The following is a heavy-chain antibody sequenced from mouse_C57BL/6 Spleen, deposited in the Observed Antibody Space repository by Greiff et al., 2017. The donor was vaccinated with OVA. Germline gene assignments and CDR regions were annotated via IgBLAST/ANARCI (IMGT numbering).Heavy chain of an antibody. V-gene: IGHV7-3*01. Sequence: EVQLQESGGGLVQPGGSLSLSCAASGFTFTDYYMSWVRQPPGKALEWLGFIRNNANGYTTEYSASVKGRFTISRDNTKSILYLQMNALRAEDSATYYSARDKRSYFDYWGQGTTLTVSS. CDR2: IRNNANGYTT. CDR1: GFTFTDYY. J-gene: IGHJ2*01. CDR3: ARDKRSYFDY.